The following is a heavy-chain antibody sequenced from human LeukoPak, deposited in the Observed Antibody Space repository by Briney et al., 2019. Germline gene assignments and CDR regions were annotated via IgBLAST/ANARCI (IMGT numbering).Heavy chain of an antibody. D-gene: IGHD3-22*01. V-gene: IGHV4-61*02. CDR3: ARGAPSYYYDFSGYSFDY. CDR1: GGSISSGSYY. J-gene: IGHJ4*02. Sequence: SETLSLTCTVSGGSISSGSYYWSWIRQPAGKGLEWIGRIYSSGSTNYNPSLKSRVTISLDTSKNQFSLKLSSVTAADTAVYYCARGAPSYYYDFSGYSFDYWGQGTLVTVSS. CDR2: IYSSGST.